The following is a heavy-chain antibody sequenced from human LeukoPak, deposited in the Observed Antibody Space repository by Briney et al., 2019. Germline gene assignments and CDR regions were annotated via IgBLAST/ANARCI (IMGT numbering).Heavy chain of an antibody. CDR1: GFTFSNYA. CDR2: ISGSGGST. J-gene: IGHJ4*02. CDR3: VTYYYDSGSSGY. V-gene: IGHV3-23*01. Sequence: GGSLRLSCAASGFTFSNYAMSWVRQAPGKGLEWVSTISGSGGSTYYADSVKGRFTISRDNAKNTLYLQMNSLRAEDTAVYYCVTYYYDSGSSGYWGQGTLVTVSS. D-gene: IGHD3-10*01.